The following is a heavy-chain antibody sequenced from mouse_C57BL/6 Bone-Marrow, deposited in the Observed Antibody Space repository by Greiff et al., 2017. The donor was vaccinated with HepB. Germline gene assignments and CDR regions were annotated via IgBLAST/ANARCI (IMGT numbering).Heavy chain of an antibody. J-gene: IGHJ3*01. Sequence: VKLVESGPGLVQPSQSLSITCTVSGFSLTSYGVHWVRQSPGKGLEWLGVIWSGGITDYNAAFISRLSISKDNSKSQVFFKMNSLQADDTAIYYCARKGYGSSYVGWFAYWGQGTLVTVSA. CDR1: GFSLTSYG. D-gene: IGHD1-1*01. CDR3: ARKGYGSSYVGWFAY. CDR2: IWSGGIT. V-gene: IGHV2-2*01.